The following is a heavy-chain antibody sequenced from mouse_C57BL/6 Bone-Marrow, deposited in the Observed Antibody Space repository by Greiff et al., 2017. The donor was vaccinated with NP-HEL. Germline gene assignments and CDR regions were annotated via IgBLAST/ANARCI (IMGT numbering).Heavy chain of an antibody. D-gene: IGHD5-5*01. CDR3: ARWGDDLSPLYAMDY. V-gene: IGHV1-64*01. Sequence: QVQLQQPGAELVKPGASVKLSCKASGYTFTSYWMHWVKQRPGQGLEWIGMIHPNSGSTNYNEKFKSKATLTVDKSSSTAYMQLSSLTSEDSAVYYCARWGDDLSPLYAMDYWGQGTSVTVSS. CDR1: GYTFTSYW. J-gene: IGHJ4*01. CDR2: IHPNSGST.